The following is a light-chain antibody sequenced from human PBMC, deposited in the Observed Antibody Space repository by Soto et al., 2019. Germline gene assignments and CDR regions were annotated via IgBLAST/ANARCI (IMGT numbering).Light chain of an antibody. Sequence: EVVMTQSPATLSVSPGERATFSCRASQSVGSNLARYQQKPGQAPSLLIYTTSTRASGVPARFSGSGSGTEFTLTIKSLQTEDFGLYYCQQYNSWPRTFGQGTKVEVK. V-gene: IGKV3-15*01. CDR3: QQYNSWPRT. CDR1: QSVGSN. CDR2: TTS. J-gene: IGKJ1*01.